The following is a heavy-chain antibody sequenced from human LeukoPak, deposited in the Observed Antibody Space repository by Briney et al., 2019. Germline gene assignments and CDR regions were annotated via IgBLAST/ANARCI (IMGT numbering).Heavy chain of an antibody. CDR3: ARGYYDFWSGYYGGYYFDY. V-gene: IGHV4-59*01. Sequence: SETLSLTCTVSGGSISSYYWSWIRQPPGKGLEWIGYIYYSGSTNYNPSLKSRVTISVDTSKNQFSLKPSSVTAADTAVYYCARGYYDFWSGYYGGYYFDYWGQGTLVTVSS. CDR2: IYYSGST. D-gene: IGHD3-3*01. CDR1: GGSISSYY. J-gene: IGHJ4*02.